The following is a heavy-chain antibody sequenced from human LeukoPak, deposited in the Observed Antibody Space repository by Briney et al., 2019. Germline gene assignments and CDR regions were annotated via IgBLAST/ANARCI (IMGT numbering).Heavy chain of an antibody. V-gene: IGHV3-21*05. CDR1: GLTFSSNS. CDR3: ATKVPGSSHFSS. CDR2: VSGSGDEI. J-gene: IGHJ4*02. D-gene: IGHD6-19*01. Sequence: PGGSLRLSCADSGLTFSSNSMDWVRQAPGKGLEWVSYVSGSGDEIRYGDSVRGRFTISRDNAKSSLYLQMNSLRAEDTAVYYCATKVPGSSHFSSWGQGTLVTVSS.